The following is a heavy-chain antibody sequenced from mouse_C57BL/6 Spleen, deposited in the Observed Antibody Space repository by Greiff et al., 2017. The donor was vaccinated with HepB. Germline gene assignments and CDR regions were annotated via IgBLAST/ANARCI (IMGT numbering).Heavy chain of an antibody. V-gene: IGHV3-6*01. CDR1: GYSITSGYY. D-gene: IGHD2-5*01. Sequence: EVQLQESGPGLVKPSQSLSLTCSVTGYSITSGYYWNWIRQFPGNKLEWMGYISYDGSNNYNPSLKNRISITRDTSKNQFFLKLNSVTTEDTATYYCAVYSNYVAYWGQGTLVTVSA. CDR2: ISYDGSN. CDR3: AVYSNYVAY. J-gene: IGHJ3*01.